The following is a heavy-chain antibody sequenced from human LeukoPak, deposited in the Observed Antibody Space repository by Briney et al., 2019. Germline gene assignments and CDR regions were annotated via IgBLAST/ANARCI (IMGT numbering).Heavy chain of an antibody. CDR3: ARALRYFDWLSTSPEYNWFDP. CDR2: IRYDGSNK. Sequence: GGSLRLSCAGSGFTFSSYGMHWVRQAPGKGLEWVAFIRYDGSNKYYADSVKGRFTISRDNAKNSLYLQMNSLRAEDTAVYYCARALRYFDWLSTSPEYNWFDPWGQGTLVTVSS. J-gene: IGHJ5*02. V-gene: IGHV3-30*02. CDR1: GFTFSSYG. D-gene: IGHD3-9*01.